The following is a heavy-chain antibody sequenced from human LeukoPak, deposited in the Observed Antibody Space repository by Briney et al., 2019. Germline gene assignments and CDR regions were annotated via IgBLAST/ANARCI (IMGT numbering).Heavy chain of an antibody. V-gene: IGHV4-39*07. D-gene: IGHD6-13*01. J-gene: IGHJ4*02. CDR1: GGSISSSSYY. CDR2: IYYSGST. CDR3: ARDPGSSSWYGWYFDY. Sequence: PSETLSLTCTVSGGSISSSSYYWGWIRQPPGKGLEWIGSIYYSGSTYYNPSLKSRVTISVDTSKNQFSLKLSSVTAADTAVYYCARDPGSSSWYGWYFDYWGQGTLVTVSS.